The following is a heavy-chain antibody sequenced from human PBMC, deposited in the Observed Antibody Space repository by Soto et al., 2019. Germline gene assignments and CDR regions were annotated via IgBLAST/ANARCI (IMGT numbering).Heavy chain of an antibody. Sequence: GASVKVCCQSSGCTFSSYAISWVRHAPGQGLEWMGGIIPIFGTANYAQKFQVRVTITADESTSTAYMELSSLRSEDTAVYYCARCQTSLGSSSSDEGMHYGMDVWGQGTTVTVSS. J-gene: IGHJ6*02. D-gene: IGHD6-6*01. V-gene: IGHV1-69*13. CDR3: ARCQTSLGSSSSDEGMHYGMDV. CDR2: IIPIFGTA. CDR1: GCTFSSYA.